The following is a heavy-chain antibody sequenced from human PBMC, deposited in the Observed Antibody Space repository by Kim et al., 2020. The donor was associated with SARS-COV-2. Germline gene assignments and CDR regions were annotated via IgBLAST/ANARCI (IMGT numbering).Heavy chain of an antibody. D-gene: IGHD2-2*01. CDR3: ARGAVGLFQRYYYYGMDV. J-gene: IGHJ6*02. Sequence: GGSLRLSCAASGFTFSSYGMHWVRQAPGKGLEWVAVIWYDGSNKYYADSVKGRFTISRDNSKNTLYLQMNSLRAEDTAVYYCARGAVGLFQRYYYYGMDVWGQGTTVTVSS. CDR1: GFTFSSYG. CDR2: IWYDGSNK. V-gene: IGHV3-33*01.